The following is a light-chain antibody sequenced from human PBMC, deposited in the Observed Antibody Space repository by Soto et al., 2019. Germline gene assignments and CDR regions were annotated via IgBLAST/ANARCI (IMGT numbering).Light chain of an antibody. CDR1: SSNIGSNA. J-gene: IGLJ1*01. Sequence: QSVLTQPPSASGTPGQRVTISCSGGSSNIGSNAVNWYQQLPGTAPKVLIYSNNQRPSGVPDRFSASKSGTSASLAISGLQSEDEADYYCAAWDDSLNGYVLGNGTKVTV. CDR3: AAWDDSLNGYV. CDR2: SNN. V-gene: IGLV1-44*01.